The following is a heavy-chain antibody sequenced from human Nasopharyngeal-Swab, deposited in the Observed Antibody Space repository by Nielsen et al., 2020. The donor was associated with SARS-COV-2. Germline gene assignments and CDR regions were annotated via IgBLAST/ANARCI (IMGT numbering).Heavy chain of an antibody. V-gene: IGHV4-61*02. CDR1: GGTISSGSYY. Sequence: SETLSLTCTVSGGTISSGSYYWSWIRPPAGKGLEWIGRIYTSGSSNYNPSLKRRVTISVDTSKNQFSLKLSSVTAADTAVYYCASTPRITIFGVVTSQFDYWGQGTLVTVSS. J-gene: IGHJ4*02. D-gene: IGHD3-3*01. CDR3: ASTPRITIFGVVTSQFDY. CDR2: IYTSGSS.